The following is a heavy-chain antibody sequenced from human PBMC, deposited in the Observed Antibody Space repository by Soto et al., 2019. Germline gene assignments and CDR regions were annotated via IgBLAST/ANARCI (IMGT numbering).Heavy chain of an antibody. D-gene: IGHD4-17*01. CDR2: ISYDGSNK. CDR3: AKYSRSFYGDYVDY. V-gene: IGHV3-30*18. CDR1: GFTFSSYG. J-gene: IGHJ4*02. Sequence: GESLRLSCAASGFTFSSYGMHWVRQAPGKGLEWVAVISYDGSNKYYADSVKGRFTISRDNSKNTLYLQMNSLRAEDTSVYYCAKYSRSFYGDYVDYWGQGTLVTVSS.